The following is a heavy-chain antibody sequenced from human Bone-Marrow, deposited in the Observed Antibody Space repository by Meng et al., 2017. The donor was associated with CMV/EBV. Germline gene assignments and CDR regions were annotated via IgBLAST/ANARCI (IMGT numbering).Heavy chain of an antibody. Sequence: LRLSCAISGDSVSTNSAAWNWIRQSPSRGLEWLGRAYYRSQWYNDYGISVKSRITINADTSRNQFSLQLNSVTPEDTAVYYCAREVLVKSSPWYWNVFDSWGQGDLVNFAS. CDR1: GDSVSTNSAA. J-gene: IGHJ5*01. CDR2: AYYRSQWYN. D-gene: IGHD6-13*01. CDR3: AREVLVKSSPWYWNVFDS. V-gene: IGHV6-1*01.